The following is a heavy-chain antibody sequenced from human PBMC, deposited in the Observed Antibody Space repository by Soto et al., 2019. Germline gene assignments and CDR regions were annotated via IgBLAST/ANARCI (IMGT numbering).Heavy chain of an antibody. J-gene: IGHJ4*02. CDR2: IKGDGSET. Sequence: GGSLILSCAASGFSFSNYWMHWVRQAPGKGLVWVSRIKGDGSETNYADSVKGRFTISRDNAKNTLYLQMNSLRAEDTAVYYCAKDLHIAATDYWGQGTMVTVYS. V-gene: IGHV3-74*01. CDR1: GFSFSNYW. D-gene: IGHD6-13*01. CDR3: AKDLHIAATDY.